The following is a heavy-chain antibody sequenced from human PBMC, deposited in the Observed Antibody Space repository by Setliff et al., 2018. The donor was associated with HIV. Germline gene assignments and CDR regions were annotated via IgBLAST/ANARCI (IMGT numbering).Heavy chain of an antibody. D-gene: IGHD3-10*01. CDR2: MNPNSGNT. V-gene: IGHV1-8*03. J-gene: IGHJ5*02. CDR1: GYTFTSYD. Sequence: ASVKVSCKASGYTFTSYDINWVRQATGQGLEWMGWMNPNSGNTGYAQKFQGRVTITRNTSISTAYMELSSLRSEDTAVFYCARASGNYYGSGSYYNWFDPWGQGTLATVSS. CDR3: ARASGNYYGSGSYYNWFDP.